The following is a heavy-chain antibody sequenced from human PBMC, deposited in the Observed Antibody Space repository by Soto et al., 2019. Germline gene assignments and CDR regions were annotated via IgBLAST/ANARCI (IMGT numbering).Heavy chain of an antibody. V-gene: IGHV3-23*01. D-gene: IGHD6-13*01. CDR1: GFTFSSYA. CDR3: AKDRAQYSSPNWFDP. CDR2: ISGSGGST. Sequence: PGGSLRLSCAASGFTFSSYAMSWVRQAPGKGLEWVSAISGSGGSTYYADSVKGRFTISRDNSKNTLYPQMNSLRAEDTAVYYCAKDRAQYSSPNWFDPWGQGTLVTVS. J-gene: IGHJ5*02.